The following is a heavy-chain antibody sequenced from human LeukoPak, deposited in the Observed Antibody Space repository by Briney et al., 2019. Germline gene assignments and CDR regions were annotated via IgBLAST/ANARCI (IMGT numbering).Heavy chain of an antibody. D-gene: IGHD5-18*01. V-gene: IGHV4-59*01. J-gene: IGHJ3*02. CDR1: GGSISSYY. CDR3: ARKGTAMVRGRDAFDI. Sequence: PSETLSLTCTVSGGSISSYYWSWIRQPPGRGLEWIGYIYYSGSTNYNPSLKSRVTISVDTSKNQFSLKLSSVTAADTAVYYCARKGTAMVRGRDAFDIWGQGTMVTVSS. CDR2: IYYSGST.